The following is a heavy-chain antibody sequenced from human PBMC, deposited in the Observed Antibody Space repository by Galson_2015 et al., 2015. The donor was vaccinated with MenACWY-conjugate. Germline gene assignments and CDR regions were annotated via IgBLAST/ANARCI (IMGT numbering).Heavy chain of an antibody. V-gene: IGHV3-30*19. J-gene: IGHJ4*02. D-gene: IGHD5-18*01. CDR1: RFAFSTYP. CDR2: ISNDGSTH. CDR3: AKVSSYSYGSHY. Sequence: SMRLSCAASRFAFSTYPMHWVRQAPGKGLEWGALISNDGSTHYYAEYVKGRFTVSRDNSKNTLYLQMNSLRAEETAVYYCAKVSSYSYGSHYWVQGTLVTVSS.